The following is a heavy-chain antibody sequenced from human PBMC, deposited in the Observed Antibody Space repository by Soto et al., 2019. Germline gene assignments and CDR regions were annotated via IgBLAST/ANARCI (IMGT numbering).Heavy chain of an antibody. CDR1: GFTFSSYA. Sequence: GGSLRLSCAASGFTFSSYAMHWVRQAPGKGLEWVAVISYDGSNKYYADSVKGRFTISRDNSKNTLYLQMNSLRAEDTAVYYCARALDTAMVEYYYYYYGMDVWGQGTTVTVSS. V-gene: IGHV3-30-3*01. CDR3: ARALDTAMVEYYYYYYGMDV. J-gene: IGHJ6*02. CDR2: ISYDGSNK. D-gene: IGHD5-18*01.